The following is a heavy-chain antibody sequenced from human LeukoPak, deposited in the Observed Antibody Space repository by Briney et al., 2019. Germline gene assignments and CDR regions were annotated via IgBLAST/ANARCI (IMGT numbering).Heavy chain of an antibody. CDR3: ARDVDIVATITLDY. Sequence: PGRSLRLSCAASGFTFSSYAMHWVRQAPGKGLEWVAVISYDGSNKYYADSVKGRFTISRDNSKNTLYLQMNSPRAEDTAVYYCARDVDIVATITLDYWGQGTLVTVSS. J-gene: IGHJ4*02. D-gene: IGHD5-12*01. CDR1: GFTFSSYA. V-gene: IGHV3-30-3*01. CDR2: ISYDGSNK.